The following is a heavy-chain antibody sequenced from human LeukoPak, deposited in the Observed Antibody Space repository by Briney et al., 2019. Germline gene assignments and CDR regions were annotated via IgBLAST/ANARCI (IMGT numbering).Heavy chain of an antibody. CDR3: ATHRCSSTRCYGFDP. CDR1: GYTLTELS. CDR2: FDPEDDEI. V-gene: IGHV1-24*01. Sequence: VASVKVSCKVFGYTLTELSMHWVRQAPGKGLEWMGGFDPEDDEIIYAQKFQGRVTMTEDTSTDTAYMELSSLRSEDTAVYYCATHRCSSTRCYGFDPWGQGTPVTVSS. J-gene: IGHJ5*02. D-gene: IGHD2-2*01.